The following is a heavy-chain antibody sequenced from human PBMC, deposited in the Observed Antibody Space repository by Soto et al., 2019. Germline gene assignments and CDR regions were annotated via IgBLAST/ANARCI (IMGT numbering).Heavy chain of an antibody. CDR3: ARKAEESSGSLGQ. Sequence: GASVKVSCKASGYTFTSYAMHWVRQAPGQRLEWMGWINAGNGNTKYSQKFQGRVTITRDTSASTAYMELSSLRSEDTAVYYCARKAEESSGSLGQWARGTLVPVSS. CDR1: GYTFTSYA. V-gene: IGHV1-3*01. J-gene: IGHJ4*02. CDR2: INAGNGNT. D-gene: IGHD3-22*01.